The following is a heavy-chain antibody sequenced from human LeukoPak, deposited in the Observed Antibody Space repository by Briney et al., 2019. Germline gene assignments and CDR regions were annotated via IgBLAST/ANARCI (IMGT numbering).Heavy chain of an antibody. D-gene: IGHD4-23*01. V-gene: IGHV4-39*01. J-gene: IGHJ4*02. Sequence: SETLSLTCTVSGGSISSSSYYWGWIRQPPGKGLEWIGSIYYSGSTYYNPSLKSRVTISVDTSKNQFSLKLSSVTAADTAVYYCARGPSSTVVTYFDYWGQGTLVTVSS. CDR1: GGSISSSSYY. CDR3: ARGPSSTVVTYFDY. CDR2: IYYSGST.